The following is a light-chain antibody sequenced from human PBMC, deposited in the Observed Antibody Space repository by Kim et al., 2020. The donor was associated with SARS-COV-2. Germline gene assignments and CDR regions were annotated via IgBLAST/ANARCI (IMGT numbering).Light chain of an antibody. Sequence: DIQMIQSPSTLSASVGDRVTITCRASQSISSWLAWYQQKPGKAPKVLISKASILESGVPSRFSGSGSGTEFTLRISSLQPDDVATYYCQQYNSYPRRFGQGTKVDIK. J-gene: IGKJ1*01. CDR2: KAS. V-gene: IGKV1-5*03. CDR1: QSISSW. CDR3: QQYNSYPRR.